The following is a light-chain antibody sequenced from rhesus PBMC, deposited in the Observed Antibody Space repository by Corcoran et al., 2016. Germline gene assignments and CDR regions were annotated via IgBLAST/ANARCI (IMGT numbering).Light chain of an antibody. CDR1: QSSSSW. CDR2: KAS. J-gene: IGKJ3*01. Sequence: DIQMTQSPSSLSASVGDTVTITCRSSQSSSSWLDWYQQKPGKAPKLLIYKASSLQSGVPSRFSGSGAGTDFTLTISRLQPEDFATYYCLQYSSSPFTFGPGTKLDI. CDR3: LQYSSSPFT. V-gene: IGKV1-22*01.